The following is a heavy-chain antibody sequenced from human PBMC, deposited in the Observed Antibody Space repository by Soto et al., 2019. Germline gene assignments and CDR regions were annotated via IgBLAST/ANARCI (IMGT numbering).Heavy chain of an antibody. CDR3: ARVGMAAAGTYYYYGMDV. Sequence: VQLVQSGAEVKKPGSSVKVSCKASGGTFSSYAISWVRQAPGQGLEWMGGIIPIFGTANYAQKFQGRVTITADESTSTAYMELSSLRSEDTAVYYCARVGMAAAGTYYYYGMDVWGQGTTVTVSS. J-gene: IGHJ6*02. V-gene: IGHV1-69*01. CDR1: GGTFSSYA. CDR2: IIPIFGTA. D-gene: IGHD6-13*01.